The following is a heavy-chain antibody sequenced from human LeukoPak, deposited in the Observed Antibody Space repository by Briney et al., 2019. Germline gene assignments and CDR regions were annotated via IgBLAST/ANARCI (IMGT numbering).Heavy chain of an antibody. CDR1: GGSFSGYY. V-gene: IGHV4-34*01. J-gene: IGHJ6*03. D-gene: IGHD6-13*01. Sequence: SETLSLTCAVYGGSFSGYYWSWIRQPPGKGLEWIGEINHSGSTNYNPSLKSRVTISVDTSKNQFSLKLSSVTAADTAVYYCARSAAAGTRYMDVWGKGTTVTVSS. CDR3: ARSAAAGTRYMDV. CDR2: INHSGST.